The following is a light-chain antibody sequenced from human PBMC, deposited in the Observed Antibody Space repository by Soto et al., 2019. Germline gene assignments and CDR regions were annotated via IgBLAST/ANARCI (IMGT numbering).Light chain of an antibody. J-gene: IGKJ1*01. V-gene: IGKV1-39*01. CDR3: QQYDTYPWT. CDR1: QSISSY. Sequence: PSSLSASVGDRVTITCRASQSISSYLNWYQQKPGKAPKLLIYAASSLQSGVPSRFSGSGSGTDFTLTISSLQPDDFATYYCQQYDTYPWTFGQGTKVDIK. CDR2: AAS.